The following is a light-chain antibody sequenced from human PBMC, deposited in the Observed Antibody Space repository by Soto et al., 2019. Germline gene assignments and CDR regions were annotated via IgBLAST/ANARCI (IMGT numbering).Light chain of an antibody. CDR2: EVS. CDR1: SNDVGSYSS. J-gene: IGLJ2*01. CDR3: ASYSITSPGVL. V-gene: IGLV2-14*03. Sequence: QSALTQPASVSGSPGQSISISCTGTSNDVGSYSSVSWYQQSPGKAPQLILYEVSYRPSGISARFSGSRSGNTASLTILGLQSEDEGVYYCASYSITSPGVLFGGGTKLTVL.